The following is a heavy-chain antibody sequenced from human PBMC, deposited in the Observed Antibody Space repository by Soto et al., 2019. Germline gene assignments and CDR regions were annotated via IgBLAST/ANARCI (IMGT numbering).Heavy chain of an antibody. Sequence: GGSLRLSCAASGFTFSSYGMHWVRQAPGKGLEWVAVISYDGSNKYYADSVKGRFTISRDNSKNTLNLQMNSLRAEDTAVYYCARKYSSSWYDYWGQGTLVTVSS. D-gene: IGHD6-13*01. CDR2: ISYDGSNK. J-gene: IGHJ4*02. CDR1: GFTFSSYG. CDR3: ARKYSSSWYDY. V-gene: IGHV3-30*03.